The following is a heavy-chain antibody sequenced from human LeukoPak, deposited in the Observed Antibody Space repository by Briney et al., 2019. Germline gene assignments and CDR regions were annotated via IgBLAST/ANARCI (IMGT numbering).Heavy chain of an antibody. CDR3: ARVTGYMIEDYFDY. CDR1: GDSISSYY. J-gene: IGHJ4*02. V-gene: IGHV4-59*01. D-gene: IGHD3-22*01. Sequence: SETLSLTCTVSGDSISSYYCSWIRQPPGKGLEWIGYIYYSGSTSYNPSLKSRVTISVKTSKNQFSLKLSSVTAADTAVYYCARVTGYMIEDYFDYWGQGTLVTVSS. CDR2: IYYSGST.